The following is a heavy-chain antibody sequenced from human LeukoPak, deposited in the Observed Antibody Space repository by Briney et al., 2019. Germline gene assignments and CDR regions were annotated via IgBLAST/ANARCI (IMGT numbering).Heavy chain of an antibody. J-gene: IGHJ5*02. CDR3: AKGLGGRGAFWLDP. Sequence: GGSLRLSCAASGFTFSSYSMNWVRQAPGKGLEWVSSISSGSGYIYYAGSVKGRFTISRDNAKNSLFLQMNSLRADDTAVYYCAKGLGGRGAFWLDPWGQGTLVTVSS. CDR1: GFTFSSYS. V-gene: IGHV3-21*01. CDR2: ISSGSGYI. D-gene: IGHD3-16*01.